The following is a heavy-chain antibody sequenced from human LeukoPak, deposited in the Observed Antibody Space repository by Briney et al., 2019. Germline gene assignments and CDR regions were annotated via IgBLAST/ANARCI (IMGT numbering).Heavy chain of an antibody. Sequence: PSETLSLTCTVSGDSIITSSYYWGWIRQPPGKGLEWLGSIYYNGITHYNPSLKRRVTIYVDTSRNQFSLHLYSVTAADTAVFYCARSDYYDYRQIDILGQGTLVTVSS. CDR2: IYYNGIT. CDR3: ARSDYYDYRQIDI. J-gene: IGHJ4*02. V-gene: IGHV4-39*01. D-gene: IGHD3-22*01. CDR1: GDSIITSSYY.